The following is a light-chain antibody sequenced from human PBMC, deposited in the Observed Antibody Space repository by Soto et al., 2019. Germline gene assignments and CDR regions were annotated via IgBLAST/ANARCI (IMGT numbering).Light chain of an antibody. J-gene: IGKJ1*01. Sequence: DIQMTQSPSTLSASVGDRVTITCRASQSISSWLAWYQQKPGKAPKLLIYKASILESGVPSRFSGSGSGTEFTLTINSLQPNDFATYSCQQYNSYSRTFGQGTKLEIK. V-gene: IGKV1-5*03. CDR2: KAS. CDR1: QSISSW. CDR3: QQYNSYSRT.